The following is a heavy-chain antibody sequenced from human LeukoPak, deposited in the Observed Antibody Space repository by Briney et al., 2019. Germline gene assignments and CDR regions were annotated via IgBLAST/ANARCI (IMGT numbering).Heavy chain of an antibody. CDR2: IDEGGSNE. CDR3: GREWFFDRYS. D-gene: IGHD3-10*01. J-gene: IGHJ5*02. Sequence: AGSLRLSCATSGFTFEYHWMTWFRQPPGKGLEWVAHIDEGGSNEYYVDSVKGGFMISRANAKNLVFLQMNGLGAEDAAVYYCGREWFFDRYSWGQGVLVTVSS. V-gene: IGHV3-7*01. CDR1: GFTFEYHW.